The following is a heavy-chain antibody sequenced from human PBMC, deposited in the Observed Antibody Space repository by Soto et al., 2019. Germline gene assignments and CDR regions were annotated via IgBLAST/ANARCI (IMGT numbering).Heavy chain of an antibody. CDR2: ISITSTSTI. J-gene: IGHJ6*02. CDR1: GFTFSDYS. V-gene: IGHV3-48*02. Sequence: EVQLVESGGGLVQPGGSLRLSCTASGFTFSDYSLNWVRQAPGKGLEWLSYISITSTSTIYYADSVKGRFTISRDNAKNSLYLQMNSLRDEDTAVYYCARDSSSSGGIYYYGMDVWGQGTTVTVS. CDR3: ARDSSSSGGIYYYGMDV. D-gene: IGHD6-6*01.